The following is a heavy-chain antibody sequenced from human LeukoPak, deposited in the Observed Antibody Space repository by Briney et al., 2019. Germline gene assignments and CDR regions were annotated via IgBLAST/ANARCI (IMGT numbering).Heavy chain of an antibody. V-gene: IGHV1-2*02. J-gene: IGHJ6*02. CDR3: ARYGGDSTYYYYGMDV. D-gene: IGHD2-21*02. CDR2: INPNSGGT. Sequence: ASVKVSCKASGYTFTGYYMHWVRQAPGQGLDWMGWINPNSGGTNYAQKFQGRVTLTRDTSLSTAYMELSRLRSDDTAVYYCARYGGDSTYYYYGMDVWGQGTTVTVSS. CDR1: GYTFTGYY.